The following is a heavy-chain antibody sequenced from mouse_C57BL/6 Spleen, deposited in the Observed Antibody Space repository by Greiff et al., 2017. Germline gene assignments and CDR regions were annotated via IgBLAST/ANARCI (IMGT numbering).Heavy chain of an antibody. Sequence: VPLPQSGPALVKPGASVQISCKASCYPFRSSWLTWVKQSAGKGLYWIGRIYPGDGDTNYNGKFKGKATLTANKSSSTAYMQLSSLTSEDSAVYFCARVYGSSFDYWGQGTLVTVSA. V-gene: IGHV1-82*01. CDR1: CYPFRSSW. CDR3: ARVYGSSFDY. CDR2: IYPGDGDT. J-gene: IGHJ3*01. D-gene: IGHD1-1*01.